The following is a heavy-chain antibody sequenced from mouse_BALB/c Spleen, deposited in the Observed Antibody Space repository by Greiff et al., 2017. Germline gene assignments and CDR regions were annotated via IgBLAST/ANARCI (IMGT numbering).Heavy chain of an antibody. V-gene: IGHV5-4*02. CDR1: GFAFSSYD. CDR3: AREVGH. D-gene: IGHD1-1*01. CDR2: ISDGGSYT. J-gene: IGHJ2*01. Sequence: EVKLVQSGGGLVKPGGSLKLSCAASGFAFSSYDMSWVRQTPEKRLEWVATISDGGSYTYYPDSVKGRFTISRDNAKNNLYLQMSSLKSEDTAMYYCAREVGHWGQGTTLTVSS.